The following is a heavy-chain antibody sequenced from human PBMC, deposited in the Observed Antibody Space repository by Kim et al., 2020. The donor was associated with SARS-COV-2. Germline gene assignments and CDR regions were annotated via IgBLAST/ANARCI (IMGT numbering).Heavy chain of an antibody. CDR2: ISYDGNDK. V-gene: IGHV3-30-3*01. J-gene: IGHJ6*02. Sequence: GGSLRLSCVASGFIFNSYAMHWVRQAPGKGLEWVAVISYDGNDKYYADSVKGRFTISRDNSKNTLYLHMNSLRGEDTALYSCARDRIEVTNTYFYYYYGMDVWGQGTTVTVSS. D-gene: IGHD4-17*01. CDR1: GFIFNSYA. CDR3: ARDRIEVTNTYFYYYYGMDV.